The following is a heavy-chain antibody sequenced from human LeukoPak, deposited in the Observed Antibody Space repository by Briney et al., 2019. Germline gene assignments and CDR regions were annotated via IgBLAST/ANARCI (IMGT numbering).Heavy chain of an antibody. CDR2: IKQDGSEK. D-gene: IGHD6-13*01. CDR1: GFTFSSYW. J-gene: IGHJ4*02. V-gene: IGHV3-7*01. CDR3: TRAYSSSWYEVGY. Sequence: GGSLRLSCAASGFTFSSYWMSWVRQAPGKGLEWVANIKQDGSEKYYVDSVKGRFTISRDNAKNTLYLQMNSLRAEDTAVYYCTRAYSSSWYEVGYWGQGTLVTVSS.